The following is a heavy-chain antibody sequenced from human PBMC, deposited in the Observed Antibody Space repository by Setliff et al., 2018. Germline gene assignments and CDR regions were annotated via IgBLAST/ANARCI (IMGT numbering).Heavy chain of an antibody. CDR3: ARGPSGWSSATSRYYFYMDV. CDR1: GGTFSSYA. D-gene: IGHD6-19*01. Sequence: ASVKVSCKASGGTFSSYAINWVRQAPGQGLEWMGGIIPIRGAADYAQKFQGKVIITADGSTSTAYMELTSLRSDDAAVYYCARGPSGWSSATSRYYFYMDVWGKGTTVTVSS. CDR2: IIPIRGAA. V-gene: IGHV1-69*13. J-gene: IGHJ6*03.